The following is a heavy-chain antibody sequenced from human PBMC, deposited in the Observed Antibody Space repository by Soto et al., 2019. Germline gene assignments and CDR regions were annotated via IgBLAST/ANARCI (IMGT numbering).Heavy chain of an antibody. D-gene: IGHD1-1*01. J-gene: IGHJ4*02. CDR3: ARVRDRNAFYFDY. Sequence: GPPVKVSCKASGGTFSSYAISWVRQAPGQGLEWMGGIIPIFGTANYAQKFQGRVTITADESTSTAYMELSSLRSEDTAVYYCARVRDRNAFYFDYWGQGTLVTVSS. CDR2: IIPIFGTA. CDR1: GGTFSSYA. V-gene: IGHV1-69*13.